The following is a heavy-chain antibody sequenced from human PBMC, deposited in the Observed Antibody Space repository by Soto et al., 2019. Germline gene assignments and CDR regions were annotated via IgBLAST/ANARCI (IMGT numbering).Heavy chain of an antibody. D-gene: IGHD2-15*01. Sequence: PGDSLKISCRVSGYSFSTYWIGWVRQMSGKGLEWVGIIHPGDSETRYSRSFQGRVTISADRSIITAYLQWSSLKASDTAMYYCARQGGQETPRIVDYWGQGTRVTLSA. CDR3: ARQGGQETPRIVDY. J-gene: IGHJ4*02. CDR2: IHPGDSET. V-gene: IGHV5-51*01. CDR1: GYSFSTYW.